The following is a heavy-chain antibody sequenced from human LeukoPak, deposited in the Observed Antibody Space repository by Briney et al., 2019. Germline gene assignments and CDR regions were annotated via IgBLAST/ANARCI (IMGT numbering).Heavy chain of an antibody. CDR3: ARDSYSPRVYPNYFDY. CDR1: GFTFSSYW. D-gene: IGHD2-15*01. CDR2: INSDGSST. V-gene: IGHV3-74*01. J-gene: IGHJ4*02. Sequence: RGSLRLSCAASGFTFSSYWMRWVCQAPGKGLVWVSRINSDGSSTSYADSVKGRFTISRDNAKNTLYLHMNSLRAEDTAVYYCARDSYSPRVYPNYFDYWGQGTLVTVSS.